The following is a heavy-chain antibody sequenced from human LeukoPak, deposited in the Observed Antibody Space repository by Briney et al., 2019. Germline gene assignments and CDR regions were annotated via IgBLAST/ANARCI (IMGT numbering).Heavy chain of an antibody. V-gene: IGHV3-48*03. Sequence: PGGSLRLSCAASGFTFSSYEMNWVRQAPGKGLEWVSYISSSGSTIYYADSVKGRFTISRDNAKNSLYLQMNSLRAEDTAVYYCARSPRDRSYYYMDVWGKGTTVTVSS. CDR1: GFTFSSYE. D-gene: IGHD2-21*02. CDR2: ISSSGSTI. J-gene: IGHJ6*03. CDR3: ARSPRDRSYYYMDV.